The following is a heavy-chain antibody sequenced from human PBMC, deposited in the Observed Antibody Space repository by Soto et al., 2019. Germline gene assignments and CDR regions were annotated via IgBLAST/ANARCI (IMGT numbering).Heavy chain of an antibody. CDR1: GFTFSSYA. D-gene: IGHD2-21*02. J-gene: IGHJ3*02. Sequence: QVQLVESGGGVVQPGRSLRLYCAASGFTFSSYAMHWVRQAPGKGLEWVAVISYDGSDKYYADSVKGRFTISRDNSKNTLYLQMNSLRAEDTAVYYCARYIVVVTATYAFDIWGQGTMVTVSS. CDR2: ISYDGSDK. V-gene: IGHV3-30-3*01. CDR3: ARYIVVVTATYAFDI.